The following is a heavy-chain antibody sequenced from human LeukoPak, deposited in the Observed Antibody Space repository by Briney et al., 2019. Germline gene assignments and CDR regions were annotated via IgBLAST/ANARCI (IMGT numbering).Heavy chain of an antibody. J-gene: IGHJ6*02. V-gene: IGHV1-69*13. CDR1: SYTLTNYG. D-gene: IGHD2-15*01. CDR3: ASDCSGGSCRSRTLHYYYYYGMDV. CDR2: IIPIFGTA. Sequence: GASVKVSCKASSYTLTNYGISWVRQAPGQGLEWMGGIIPIFGTANYAQKFQGRVTITADESTSTAYMELSSLRSEDTAVYYCASDCSGGSCRSRTLHYYYYYGMDVWGQGTTVTVSS.